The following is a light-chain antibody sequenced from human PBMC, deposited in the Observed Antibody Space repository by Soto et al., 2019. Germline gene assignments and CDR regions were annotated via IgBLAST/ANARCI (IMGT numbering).Light chain of an antibody. CDR1: QSVGTF. V-gene: IGKV3-11*01. CDR3: QQTYSAPPT. CDR2: DAS. J-gene: IGKJ1*01. Sequence: EIVLTHSPATPSLSPGERATLSCRASQSVGTFFAWYQQKPGQAPRLLIYDASNRATGIPARFSGSGSGTDFTLTISSLEPEDFATYFCQQTYSAPPTFGQGTKVDNK.